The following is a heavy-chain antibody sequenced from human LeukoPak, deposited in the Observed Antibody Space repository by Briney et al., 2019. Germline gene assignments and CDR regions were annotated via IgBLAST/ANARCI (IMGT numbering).Heavy chain of an antibody. D-gene: IGHD1-26*01. J-gene: IGHJ4*02. V-gene: IGHV3-23*01. CDR3: ARVMRSGSPFDY. CDR2: ISGSGGST. CDR1: GFTFSSYA. Sequence: GGSLRLSCAASGFTFSSYAMSWVRQAPGKGLEWVSVISGSGGSTYYADSVKGRFTISRDNAKNSLYLQMNSLRAEDTAVYYCARVMRSGSPFDYWGQGTLVTVSS.